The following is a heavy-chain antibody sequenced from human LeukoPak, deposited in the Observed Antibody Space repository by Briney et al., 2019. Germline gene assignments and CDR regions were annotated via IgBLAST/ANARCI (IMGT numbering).Heavy chain of an antibody. D-gene: IGHD2-2*02. CDR3: ATDCGYCSSASCYNFDY. Sequence: SVKVSCMASGGTFSSYAISWVRQAPGQGLEWMGGIIPIFGTANYAQKFQGTVTTTADESTSTAYMELSSLRAEDTAVYYWATDCGYCSSASCYNFDYWGQGTLVTVSS. J-gene: IGHJ4*02. V-gene: IGHV1-69*13. CDR1: GGTFSSYA. CDR2: IIPIFGTA.